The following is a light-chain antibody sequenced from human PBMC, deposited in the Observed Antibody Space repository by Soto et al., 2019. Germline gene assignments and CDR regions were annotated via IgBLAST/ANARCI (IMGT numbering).Light chain of an antibody. CDR1: ETISTF. Sequence: DIQLTQSPSSLSASVGDRVTMTCRASETISTFLNWYQHKPGKAPRLLISAASRLQSGVPPRFSGSASGTEFTLTINSLRPEDLAPYYCQQSYSSSPNTFGPGTRLEIK. J-gene: IGKJ5*01. CDR3: QQSYSSSPNT. V-gene: IGKV1-39*01. CDR2: AAS.